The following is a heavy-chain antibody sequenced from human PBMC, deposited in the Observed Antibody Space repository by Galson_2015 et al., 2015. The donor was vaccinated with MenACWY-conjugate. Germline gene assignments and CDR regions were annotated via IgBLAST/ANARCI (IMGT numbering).Heavy chain of an antibody. D-gene: IGHD1-26*01. V-gene: IGHV3-74*03. J-gene: IGHJ4*02. CDR3: ARYGGGGTPFDC. CDR2: ITVDATNT. Sequence: SLRLSCAASGFTLGRYWIHWVRQVPGKGPVWISCITVDATNTEFAASVKGRFALSRDTARNTVYLQMNSLTAEDTAVYYCARYGGGGTPFDCWGQGTLVTVSS. CDR1: GFTLGRYW.